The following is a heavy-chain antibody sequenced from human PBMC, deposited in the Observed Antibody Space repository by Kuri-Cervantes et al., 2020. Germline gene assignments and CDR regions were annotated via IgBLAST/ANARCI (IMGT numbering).Heavy chain of an antibody. CDR1: GYTFTGYY. V-gene: IGHV1-2*04. CDR2: INPNSGGT. CDR3: ASAGGDCSGGSCYSGEADAFDI. Sequence: SVKVSCKASGYTFTGYYMHWVRQAPGQGLEWMGWINPNSGGTNYAQKFQGWVTMTRDTSISTAYMELSRLRSDDTAVYYCASAGGDCSGGSCYSGEADAFDIWGQGTMVTVSS. J-gene: IGHJ3*02. D-gene: IGHD2-15*01.